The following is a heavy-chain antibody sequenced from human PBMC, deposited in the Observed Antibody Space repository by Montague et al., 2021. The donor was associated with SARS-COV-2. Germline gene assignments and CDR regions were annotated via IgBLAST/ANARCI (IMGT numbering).Heavy chain of an antibody. CDR2: VXCRGQT. D-gene: IGHD2-15*01. J-gene: IGHJ5*02. CDR3: TGQRWRGRFDP. Sequence: SETLSLTRHVSGGSVYSNADHLNSDYWAWVRQSPGRGLEWIGSVXCRGQTWQNPSFRGRLTMSVDTSKNSVSLRLTSVTAADTAMYYCTGQRWRGRFDPWGLGTLVIVSS. V-gene: IGHV4-39*01. CDR1: GGSVYSNADHLNSDY.